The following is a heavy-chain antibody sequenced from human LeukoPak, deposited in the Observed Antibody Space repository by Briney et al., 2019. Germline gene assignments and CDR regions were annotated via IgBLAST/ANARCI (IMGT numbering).Heavy chain of an antibody. CDR1: GGTFSRYA. CDR3: ALLATTVVTRFDY. J-gene: IGHJ4*02. V-gene: IGHV1-69*13. D-gene: IGHD4-23*01. Sequence: SVKVSCKASGGTFSRYAISWVRQAPGQGLEWMGGISPIFGTVNYAQKYQGRVTITADESTSTAYMELSSLRSEDTAVYYCALLATTVVTRFDYWGQGTLVTVSS. CDR2: ISPIFGTV.